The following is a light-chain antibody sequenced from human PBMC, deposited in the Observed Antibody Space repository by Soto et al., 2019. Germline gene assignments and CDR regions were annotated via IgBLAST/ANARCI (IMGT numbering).Light chain of an antibody. V-gene: IGKV3-11*01. CDR2: AAS. J-gene: IGKJ3*01. CDR3: QQRGNWPAT. Sequence: ETLLTQSPATLSLSPGERATLSCRARQSVYNFLAWYQQKPGQAPRLLIYAASYRATGIPAMFSGSGSGTDFSLTISSLEPEDSSVYYCQQRGNWPATFGPGTKVDV. CDR1: QSVYNF.